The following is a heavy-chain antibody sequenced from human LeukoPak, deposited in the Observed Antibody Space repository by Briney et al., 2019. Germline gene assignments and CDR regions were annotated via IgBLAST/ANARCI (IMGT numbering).Heavy chain of an antibody. V-gene: IGHV3-30*02. J-gene: IGHJ2*01. Sequence: GGSLRLSCVASGFTFSSYGMYWVRQAPGKGLEWVAFIQYDGGNKYYADSVKGRFTISRDNSKNTLYLQMNSLRTEDTAVYYCARAEGSYWYFDLWGRGTLVTVSS. CDR3: ARAEGSYWYFDL. CDR2: IQYDGGNK. CDR1: GFTFSSYG.